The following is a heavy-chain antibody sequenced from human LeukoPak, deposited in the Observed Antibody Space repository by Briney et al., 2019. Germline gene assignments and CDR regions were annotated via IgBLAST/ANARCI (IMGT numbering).Heavy chain of an antibody. CDR1: GGSFSSGDYY. Sequence: SETLSLTCTVSGGSFSSGDYYWNWIRQPPGKGPEWMGYIHDSGRTYYNPSLKGRVAISPDTSKGEISLKLSSVTAADTAVYYCARPPYGSGTHCNGAWFDPWGHEPLVTVPS. V-gene: IGHV4-30-4*01. D-gene: IGHD6-19*01. J-gene: IGHJ5*02. CDR3: ARPPYGSGTHCNGAWFDP. CDR2: IHDSGRT.